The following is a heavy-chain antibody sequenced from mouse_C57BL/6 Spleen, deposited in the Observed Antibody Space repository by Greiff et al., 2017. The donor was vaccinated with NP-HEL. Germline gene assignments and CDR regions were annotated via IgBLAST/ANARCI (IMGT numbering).Heavy chain of an antibody. CDR2: FYPGSGSI. D-gene: IGHD2-5*01. Sequence: VMLVESGAELVKPGASVKLSCKASGYTFTEYTIHWVKQRSGQGLEWIGWFYPGSGSIKYNEKFKDKATLTADKSSSTVYMELSRLTSEDSAVYFCARHEGDYSNYVDYYAMDYWGQGTSVTVSS. J-gene: IGHJ4*01. CDR3: ARHEGDYSNYVDYYAMDY. V-gene: IGHV1-62-2*01. CDR1: GYTFTEYT.